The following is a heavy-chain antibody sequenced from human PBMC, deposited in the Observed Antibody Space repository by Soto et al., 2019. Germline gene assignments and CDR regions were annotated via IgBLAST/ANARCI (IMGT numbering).Heavy chain of an antibody. D-gene: IGHD1-7*01. CDR1: GGTLTISSHG. V-gene: IGHV1-69*05. Sequence: ASVKVSCKASGGTLTISSHGISWVRQAPGQGLEWMGGIIAMFGTANYAQKFQGRVTITRDTSTSTAYMELSRLRSDDTAVYYCARALSIQVNWNYGNYYYYGMDVWGQGTTVTVSS. CDR2: IIAMFGTA. CDR3: ARALSIQVNWNYGNYYYYGMDV. J-gene: IGHJ6*02.